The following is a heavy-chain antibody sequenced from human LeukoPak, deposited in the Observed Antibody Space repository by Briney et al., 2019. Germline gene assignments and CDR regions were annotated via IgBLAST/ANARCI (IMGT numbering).Heavy chain of an antibody. D-gene: IGHD6-19*01. Sequence: PSETLSLTCTVSGGSISSYYWSWIRQPPGKGLEWIGHIYYSGGTNYTPSLKSRVTISVDTSKNQVSLKLSSVTAADTAVYYCARHTSSGYHVFEYWGQGTLVTVSS. CDR1: GGSISSYY. CDR2: IYYSGGT. V-gene: IGHV4-59*08. CDR3: ARHTSSGYHVFEY. J-gene: IGHJ4*02.